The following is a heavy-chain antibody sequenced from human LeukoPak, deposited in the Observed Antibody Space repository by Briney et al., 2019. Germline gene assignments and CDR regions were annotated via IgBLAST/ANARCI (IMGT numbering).Heavy chain of an antibody. Sequence: PGGSLRLSCAASGFTVSSNYMTWVRQAPGKGLEWGSIIYSGGYTYYADSVKGRFTISRDNSKNTLYLQMNSLRAEDTAVYYCARPTTKDAFDIWGQGTMVTVSS. J-gene: IGHJ3*02. D-gene: IGHD1/OR15-1a*01. CDR3: ARPTTKDAFDI. V-gene: IGHV3-53*01. CDR2: IYSGGYT. CDR1: GFTVSSNY.